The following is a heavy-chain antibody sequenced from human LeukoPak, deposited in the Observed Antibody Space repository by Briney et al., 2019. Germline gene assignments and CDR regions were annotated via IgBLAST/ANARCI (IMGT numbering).Heavy chain of an antibody. Sequence: SVKVSCKASGGTFSSYAISWVRQAPGQGLEWMGRIIPIFGTANYAQKFQGRVTITTDESTSAAYMELSSLRSEDTAVYYCARDRDYGDHRYFDYWGQGTLVTVSS. D-gene: IGHD4-17*01. J-gene: IGHJ4*02. CDR1: GGTFSSYA. CDR2: IIPIFGTA. CDR3: ARDRDYGDHRYFDY. V-gene: IGHV1-69*05.